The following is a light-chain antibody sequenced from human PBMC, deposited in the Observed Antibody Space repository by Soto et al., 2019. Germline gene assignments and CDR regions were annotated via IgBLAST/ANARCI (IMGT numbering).Light chain of an antibody. CDR1: QSVSSSY. J-gene: IGKJ2*01. Sequence: EIVLTQSPGTLSLSPGERATLSCRASQSVSSSYLAWYQQKPGQAPRLLIYDASSRATGIPDRFSGSGSGTDFTITISRLEPEDFAVYYCKQYGSSPSYTFGQGTKLEIK. CDR3: KQYGSSPSYT. CDR2: DAS. V-gene: IGKV3-20*01.